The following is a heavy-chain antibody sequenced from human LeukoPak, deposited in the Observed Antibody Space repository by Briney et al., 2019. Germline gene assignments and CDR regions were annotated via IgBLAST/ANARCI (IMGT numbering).Heavy chain of an antibody. D-gene: IGHD4-23*01. CDR2: FDPEDGET. CDR3: AVGGTGAVESDY. Sequence: AAVKVSCKVSGYTLTELSMHWVRQAPGKGREWMGGFDPEDGETIYAQKFQSRVTMTENTSTDTAYMELSRLRSEDTAVYYCAVGGTGAVESDYWSQGTLVTVS. J-gene: IGHJ4*02. V-gene: IGHV1-24*01. CDR1: GYTLTELS.